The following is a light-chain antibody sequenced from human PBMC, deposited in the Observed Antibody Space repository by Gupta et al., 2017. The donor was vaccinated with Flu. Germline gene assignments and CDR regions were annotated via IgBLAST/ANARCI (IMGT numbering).Light chain of an antibody. Sequence: SPGQTASITCSGDKLGNKYVCWYQQKPGQSPVLVIYQDTKRPSGIPERFSGSSSGNSATLTISGTQAMDEADYYCQAWVSSTVLFGGGTKLTVL. V-gene: IGLV3-1*01. CDR3: QAWVSSTVL. CDR1: KLGNKY. CDR2: QDT. J-gene: IGLJ2*01.